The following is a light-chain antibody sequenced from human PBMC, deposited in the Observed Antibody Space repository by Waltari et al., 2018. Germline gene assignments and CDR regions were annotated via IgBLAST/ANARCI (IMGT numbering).Light chain of an antibody. CDR1: SSDVGSYNL. J-gene: IGLJ2*01. CDR3: CSYAGSLYVV. Sequence: QSALTQPASVSGSPGQSITISCTGTSSDVGSYNLVSWYQQHPGKAPKLMIYEVSKRPSGVSNRFSGSKSGNTASLTISGLQAEDEADYYCCSYAGSLYVV. CDR2: EVS. V-gene: IGLV2-23*02.